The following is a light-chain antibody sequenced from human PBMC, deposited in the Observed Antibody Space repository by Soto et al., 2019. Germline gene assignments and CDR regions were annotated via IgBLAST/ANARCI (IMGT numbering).Light chain of an antibody. CDR3: QQYNNWPLT. Sequence: DIVLTQCPGTLSLSPGDRATLSCRASQSVSTSYLAWYQQKPGQAPRLLIYGASSRATGIPVRFSGSGSGTEFTLTISSLQSEDFAVYYCQQYNNWPLTFGQGTRLEIK. J-gene: IGKJ5*01. CDR1: QSVSTSY. V-gene: IGKV3-15*01. CDR2: GAS.